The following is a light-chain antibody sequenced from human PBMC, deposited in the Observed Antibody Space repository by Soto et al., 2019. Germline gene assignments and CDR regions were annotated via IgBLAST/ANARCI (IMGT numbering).Light chain of an antibody. J-gene: IGKJ3*01. CDR3: QQLNSYPSIT. V-gene: IGKV1-9*01. CDR1: QGVRSY. Sequence: IQLTQSPSSLSASVGDRVTITCRASQGVRSYLAWYQQKPGQAPKLLIYGASTFQSGVPSRFSGSGSGTDFTLNISNLQPEDFATYYCQQLNSYPSITFGPGTTVDVK. CDR2: GAS.